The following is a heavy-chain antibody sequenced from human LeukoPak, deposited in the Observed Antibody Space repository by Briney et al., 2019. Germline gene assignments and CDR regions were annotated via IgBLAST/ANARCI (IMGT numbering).Heavy chain of an antibody. Sequence: GESLRLSCAASGFTFDDYGMSWVRQAPGKGLEWVSGINWNGGSTGYADSVKGRFTISRDNAKNSLYLQMNSLRAEDTALYYCAREYDSSGYYYLGYYYYYMDVWGKGTTVTVSS. V-gene: IGHV3-20*04. J-gene: IGHJ6*03. CDR1: GFTFDDYG. CDR3: AREYDSSGYYYLGYYYYYMDV. CDR2: INWNGGST. D-gene: IGHD3-22*01.